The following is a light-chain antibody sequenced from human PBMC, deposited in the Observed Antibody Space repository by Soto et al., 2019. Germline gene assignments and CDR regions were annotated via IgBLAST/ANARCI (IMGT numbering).Light chain of an antibody. J-gene: IGLJ2*01. CDR1: SSNIGSNT. V-gene: IGLV1-44*01. CDR3: AAWDDSLNGVV. CDR2: SNI. Sequence: QSVLTQPPSASGTPGQRVTISCSGSSSNIGSNTVKWYQQLPGTAPKLLIYSNIQRPSGVPDRFSGSKSGTSASLAISGLQSEDEADYYCAAWDDSLNGVVFGGGTKVTVL.